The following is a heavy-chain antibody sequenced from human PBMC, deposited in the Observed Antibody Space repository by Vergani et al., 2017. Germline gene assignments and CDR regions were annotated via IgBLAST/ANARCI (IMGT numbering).Heavy chain of an antibody. V-gene: IGHV1-18*01. Sequence: QVQLVQSGAEVKKPGSSVKVSCKASGGTFSSYAISWVRQAPGQGLEWMGGIIAYNGNTNYAQKLQGRVTMTTDTSTSTAYMELRSLRSDDTAVYYCARDDGGDGSGSGGFDYWGQGTLVTVSS. D-gene: IGHD3-10*01. CDR1: GGTFSSYA. CDR3: ARDDGGDGSGSGGFDY. J-gene: IGHJ4*02. CDR2: IIAYNGNT.